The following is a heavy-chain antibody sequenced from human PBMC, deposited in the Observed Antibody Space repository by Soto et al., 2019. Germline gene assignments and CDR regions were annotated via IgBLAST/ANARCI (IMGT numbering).Heavy chain of an antibody. D-gene: IGHD3-22*01. Sequence: ASVKVSCKASGYTSTSYGISWVRQAPGQGLEWMGWISAYNGNTNYAQKLQGRVTMTTDTSTSTAYMELRSLRSDDTAVYYCARDSGDDSSGYIYYYYGMDVWGQGTTVTVSS. J-gene: IGHJ6*02. CDR1: GYTSTSYG. V-gene: IGHV1-18*01. CDR3: ARDSGDDSSGYIYYYYGMDV. CDR2: ISAYNGNT.